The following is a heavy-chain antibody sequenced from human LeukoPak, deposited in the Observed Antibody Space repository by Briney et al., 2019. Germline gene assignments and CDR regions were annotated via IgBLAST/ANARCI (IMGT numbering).Heavy chain of an antibody. CDR3: AKERGYTSGLGTLDY. CDR2: ISGSGGST. CDR1: GFTFSNYA. D-gene: IGHD6-19*01. J-gene: IGHJ4*02. Sequence: GRTLRLSCAASGFTFSNYAMSWVRQVPGKGLEWVSTISGSGGSTYYADPLKGRFSISRDNSKNTLLLQMKSLRAEDTAVYYCAKERGYTSGLGTLDYWGQGTLVTVST. V-gene: IGHV3-23*01.